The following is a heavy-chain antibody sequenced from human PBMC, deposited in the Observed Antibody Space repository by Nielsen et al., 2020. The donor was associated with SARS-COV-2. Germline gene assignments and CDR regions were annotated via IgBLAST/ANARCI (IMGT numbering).Heavy chain of an antibody. D-gene: IGHD3-10*01. CDR1: GYTLTELS. CDR2: FDPEDGET. V-gene: IGHV1-24*01. CDR3: ARVSSGSGTLDY. J-gene: IGHJ4*02. Sequence: ASVKVSCKVSGYTLTELSMHWVRQAPGKGLEWMGGFDPEDGETIYAQKFQGRVTMTEDTSTDTAYMELRSLRSDDTAVYYCARVSSGSGTLDYWGQGTLVTVSS.